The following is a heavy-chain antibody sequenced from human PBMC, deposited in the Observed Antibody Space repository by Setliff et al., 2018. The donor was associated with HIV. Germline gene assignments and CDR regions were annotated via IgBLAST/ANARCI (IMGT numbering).Heavy chain of an antibody. Sequence: GESLKLSCEGSGYSFSRYWIGWVRQMPGKGLEWMGVIYPGDSSSKYSPSFQGQVTISVDTSISTAYLQWNSLKASDTAIYYCARHPIHTYGYGAFDFWGRGTLVTVSS. J-gene: IGHJ4*02. CDR3: ARHPIHTYGYGAFDF. V-gene: IGHV5-51*01. CDR2: IYPGDSSS. D-gene: IGHD5-18*01. CDR1: GYSFSRYW.